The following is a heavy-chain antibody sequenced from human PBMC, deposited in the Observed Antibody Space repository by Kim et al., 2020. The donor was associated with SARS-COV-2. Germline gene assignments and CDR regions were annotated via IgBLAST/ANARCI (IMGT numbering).Heavy chain of an antibody. V-gene: IGHV1-2*02. J-gene: IGHJ4*02. CDR3: ARDFYDILTGYYPFDY. D-gene: IGHD3-9*01. Sequence: KFQGRVTMTRDTSISTAYMELSRLRSDDTAVYYCARDFYDILTGYYPFDYWGQGTLVTVSS.